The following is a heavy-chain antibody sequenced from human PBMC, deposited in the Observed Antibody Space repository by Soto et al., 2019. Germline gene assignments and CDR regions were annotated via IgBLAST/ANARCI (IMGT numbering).Heavy chain of an antibody. D-gene: IGHD6-13*01. J-gene: IGHJ4*02. CDR1: GFTFSSYA. CDR2: ISGSGGST. CDR3: AKEEDSSSWYEPFDY. Sequence: GGSLRLSCAASGFTFSSYAMSWVRQAPGKGLEWVSAISGSGGSTHYADSVKGRFTISRDNSKNTLYLQMNSLRAEDTAVYYCAKEEDSSSWYEPFDYWGQGTLVTVSS. V-gene: IGHV3-23*01.